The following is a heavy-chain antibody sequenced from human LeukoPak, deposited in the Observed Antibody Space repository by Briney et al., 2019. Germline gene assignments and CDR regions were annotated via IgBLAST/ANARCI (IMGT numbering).Heavy chain of an antibody. V-gene: IGHV5-51*01. CDR2: IYPGDSET. J-gene: IGHJ5*02. D-gene: IGHD2-21*01. Sequence: GEFLKISCKTSGYNFNNYWIGWVRQMPGKGLEWLGVIYPGDSETRYRPSFQGQVTISADKSITTAYLQWNSLKASDTAMYYCARWVKADRSDPWGQGTLVTVSS. CDR3: ARWVKADRSDP. CDR1: GYNFNNYW.